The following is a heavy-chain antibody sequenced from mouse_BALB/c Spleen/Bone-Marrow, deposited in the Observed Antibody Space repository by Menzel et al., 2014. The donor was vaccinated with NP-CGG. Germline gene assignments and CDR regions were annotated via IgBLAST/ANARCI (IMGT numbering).Heavy chain of an antibody. J-gene: IGHJ2*01. D-gene: IGHD1-1*01. CDR3: ASYVYGYYLDY. CDR2: IDPANVNT. Sequence: VQLQQSGAELVKPGASVKLSRTASGFNTKDTYMHWVKQRPEQGLEWIGRIDPANVNTKYDPKFQGKATITADTSSNTAYLQLSSLTSEDTAVYYCASYVYGYYLDYWGQGTTLTVSS. CDR1: GFNTKDTY. V-gene: IGHV14-3*02.